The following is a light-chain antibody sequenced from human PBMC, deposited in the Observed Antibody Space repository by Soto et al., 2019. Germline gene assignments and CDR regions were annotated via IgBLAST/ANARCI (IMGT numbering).Light chain of an antibody. CDR1: QSISSY. CDR3: QQSYSTLWT. V-gene: IGKV1-39*01. J-gene: IGKJ1*01. CDR2: AAS. Sequence: IQMTQTPSSLSASVGDRFTITCRASQSISSYLNWYQQKPGKAPKLLIYAASSLQSGVPSRFSGSGSGTDFTLTINSLQPEDFATYYCQQSYSTLWTFGQGTRWIS.